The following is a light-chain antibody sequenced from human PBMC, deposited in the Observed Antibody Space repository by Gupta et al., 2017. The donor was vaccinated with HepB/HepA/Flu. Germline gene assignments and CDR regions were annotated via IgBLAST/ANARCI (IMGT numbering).Light chain of an antibody. CDR1: SSNIGAGYD. V-gene: IGLV1-40*01. CDR2: VYS. Sequence: QSVLTQPPSVSGAPVQRVTISCTGSSSNIGAGYDVHWYQQLPGTAPTLLIVVYSNRPSGAPDRFSFCESGSADSPAITRTRAEDEVDADYYSYANSLRASSVGFGGGTNLTVL. CDR3: YSYANSLRASSVG. J-gene: IGLJ2*01.